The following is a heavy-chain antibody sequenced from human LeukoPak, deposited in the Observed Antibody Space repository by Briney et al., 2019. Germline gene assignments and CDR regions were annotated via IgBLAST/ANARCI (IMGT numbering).Heavy chain of an antibody. D-gene: IGHD4-17*01. Sequence: SQTLSLTCTVSGGSISSGGYYWSWIRQPPGKGLEWIGYIYHSGSTYYNPSLKSRVTISVDRSKNQFSLKLSSVTAADTALYYCAKDPYGDYFHGGGWFDPWGQGTLVTVSS. J-gene: IGHJ5*02. V-gene: IGHV4-30-2*01. CDR2: IYHSGST. CDR1: GGSISSGGYY. CDR3: AKDPYGDYFHGGGWFDP.